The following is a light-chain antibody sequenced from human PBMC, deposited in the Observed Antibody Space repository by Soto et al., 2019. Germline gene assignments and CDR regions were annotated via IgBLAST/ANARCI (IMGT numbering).Light chain of an antibody. J-gene: IGKJ2*01. Sequence: EIVLTQSPGTLSLSPGERATLSCRASQSVSSSYLAWYQQKPGQAPTLLIYAASSRATGIPDRFSGSGSGTDFTLNISRLEPEDFAVYYCQQYGSSTQTFGQGTKLEIK. V-gene: IGKV3-20*01. CDR1: QSVSSSY. CDR2: AAS. CDR3: QQYGSSTQT.